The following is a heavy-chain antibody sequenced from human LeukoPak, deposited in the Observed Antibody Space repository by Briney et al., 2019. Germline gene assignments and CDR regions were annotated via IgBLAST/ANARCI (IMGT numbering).Heavy chain of an antibody. J-gene: IGHJ6*03. D-gene: IGHD3-16*02. CDR2: ISGSGGST. Sequence: AGGSLRLSCAASGFTFSSYAMSWVRQAPGKGLEWVSAISGSGGSTYYADSVKGRLTISRDNSKNTLYLQMNSLRAEDTAVYYCAKDLRGLSTLYSYYRDLWGKGTRVTVSS. CDR1: GFTFSSYA. CDR3: AKDLRGLSTLYSYYRDL. V-gene: IGHV3-23*01.